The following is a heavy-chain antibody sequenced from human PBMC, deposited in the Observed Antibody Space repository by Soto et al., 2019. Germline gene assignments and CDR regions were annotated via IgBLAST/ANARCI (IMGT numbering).Heavy chain of an antibody. J-gene: IGHJ4*02. D-gene: IGHD6-13*01. V-gene: IGHV1-69*13. Sequence: GASVKVSCKASGGTFSSYGISWVRQAPGQGLEWMGGIIPKSGTPKYAQKFQDRVTITADESTSTAYMELSSLRSEDTAVYYCARRYSTSWYGFDYWGQGTLVTVSS. CDR2: IIPKSGTP. CDR1: GGTFSSYG. CDR3: ARRYSTSWYGFDY.